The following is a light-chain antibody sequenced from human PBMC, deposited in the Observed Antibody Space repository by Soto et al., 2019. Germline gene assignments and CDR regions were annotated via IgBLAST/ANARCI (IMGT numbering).Light chain of an antibody. CDR3: QPYNSYSWT. J-gene: IGKJ1*01. V-gene: IGKV1-5*03. Sequence: DIQMTQSPSTLSASVGDRVTITGRASQSISSWLAWYQQKPGKAPKLLIYKASSLESGVTSRFSGSGSGTEFTLTISSLQPDDFATYYCQPYNSYSWTVGQVTQVEIK. CDR1: QSISSW. CDR2: KAS.